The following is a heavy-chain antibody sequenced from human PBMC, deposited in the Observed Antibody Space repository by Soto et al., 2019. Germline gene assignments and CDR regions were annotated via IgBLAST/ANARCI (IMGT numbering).Heavy chain of an antibody. J-gene: IGHJ6*02. CDR1: GFTFSSYG. CDR3: ARDTSYSSGWMGPYYYYGMDV. D-gene: IGHD6-19*01. V-gene: IGHV3-33*01. Sequence: GGSLRLSCAASGFTFSSYGMHWVRQAPGKGLEWVAVIWYDGSNKYYADSVKGRFTISRDNSKNTLYLQMNSLRAEDTAVYYCARDTSYSSGWMGPYYYYGMDVWGHGTTVTVSS. CDR2: IWYDGSNK.